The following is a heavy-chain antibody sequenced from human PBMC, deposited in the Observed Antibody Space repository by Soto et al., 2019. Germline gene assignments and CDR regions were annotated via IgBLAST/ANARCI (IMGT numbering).Heavy chain of an antibody. CDR2: IYHSGST. Sequence: SETLSLTCTVSGGSISSSSYYWGWIRQPPGKGLEWIGYIYHSGSTYYNPSLKSRVTISVDTSKNQFSLKLSSVTAADTAVYYCARQLDSSGWDVWGQGTTVTVSS. V-gene: IGHV4-39*01. CDR1: GGSISSSSYY. D-gene: IGHD6-19*01. CDR3: ARQLDSSGWDV. J-gene: IGHJ6*02.